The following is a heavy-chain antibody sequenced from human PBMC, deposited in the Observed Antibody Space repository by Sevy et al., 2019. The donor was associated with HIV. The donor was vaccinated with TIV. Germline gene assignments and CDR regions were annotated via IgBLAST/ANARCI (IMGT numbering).Heavy chain of an antibody. CDR1: GGSISSGTYY. CDR3: ARVGFYGSEKYFDY. J-gene: IGHJ4*02. D-gene: IGHD3-10*01. CDR2: IYTSGST. Sequence: TLSLTCTVSGGSISSGTYYWSWIRQPAGKELEWVGRIYTSGSTNYNPSHESRVTMSVDTSKNQFSLKLRSVTAADTAVYFCARVGFYGSEKYFDYWGQGTLVTVSS. V-gene: IGHV4-61*02.